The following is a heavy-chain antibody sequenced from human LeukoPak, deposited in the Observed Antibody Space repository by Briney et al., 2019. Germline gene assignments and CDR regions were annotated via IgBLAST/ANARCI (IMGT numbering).Heavy chain of an antibody. CDR1: GFTFSTYA. V-gene: IGHV3-23*01. J-gene: IGHJ4*02. Sequence: GGSLRLSCAASGFTFSTYAVSWVRQAPGKGLEWVSTITGSGGSTYYADSVKGRFTISRDNAKNSLYLQMNSLRAEDTAVYYCARGDKYYYDSSGYYGDYWGQGTLVTVSS. D-gene: IGHD3-22*01. CDR3: ARGDKYYYDSSGYYGDY. CDR2: ITGSGGST.